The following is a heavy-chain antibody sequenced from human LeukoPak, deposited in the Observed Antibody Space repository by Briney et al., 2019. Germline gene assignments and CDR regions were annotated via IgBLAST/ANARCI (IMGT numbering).Heavy chain of an antibody. CDR2: ISGSGGST. Sequence: SGGSLRLSCAASGFTFSSYAMSWVRQAPGKGLEWVSAISGSGGSTYYADSVKGRFTISRDNAKDSLYLQMNSLRAEDTAVYYCARASQYGLNWFDPWGQGTLVTVSS. J-gene: IGHJ5*02. CDR1: GFTFSSYA. V-gene: IGHV3-23*01. D-gene: IGHD3-10*01. CDR3: ARASQYGLNWFDP.